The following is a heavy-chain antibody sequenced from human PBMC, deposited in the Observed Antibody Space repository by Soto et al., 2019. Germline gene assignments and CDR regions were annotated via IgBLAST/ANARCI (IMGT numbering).Heavy chain of an antibody. J-gene: IGHJ6*02. Sequence: PGGSLRLSCAASGFTFDDYAMHWVRQAPGKGLEWVSLISWDGGSTYYADSVKGRFTISRDNSKNSLYLQMNSLRAEDTALYYCAQDAQYIFDYDYYHGMLLWFQGTTVTDSS. CDR1: GFTFDDYA. D-gene: IGHD5-18*01. CDR2: ISWDGGST. V-gene: IGHV3-43D*04. CDR3: AQDAQYIFDYDYYHGMLL.